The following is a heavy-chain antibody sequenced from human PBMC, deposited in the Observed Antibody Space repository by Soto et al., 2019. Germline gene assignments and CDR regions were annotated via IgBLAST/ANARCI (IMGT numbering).Heavy chain of an antibody. CDR3: ARARYQLLHPYYYGMDV. V-gene: IGHV4-39*07. D-gene: IGHD2-2*01. CDR2: IYYSGST. Sequence: SETLSLTCTVSGGSISSSSYYWGWIRQPPGKGLEWIGSIYYSGSTYYNPSLKSRVTISVDTSRNQVSLKLSSVTAADSAVYFCARARYQLLHPYYYGMDVWGQGTTVTVSS. CDR1: GGSISSSSYY. J-gene: IGHJ6*02.